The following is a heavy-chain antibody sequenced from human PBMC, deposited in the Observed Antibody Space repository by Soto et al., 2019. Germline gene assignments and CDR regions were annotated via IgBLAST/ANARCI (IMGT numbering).Heavy chain of an antibody. CDR1: GGSFSGYY. J-gene: IGHJ5*02. V-gene: IGHV4-34*01. D-gene: IGHD1-26*01. CDR2: INHSGST. CDR3: AVAVGATRSDYNWFDP. Sequence: PWETLSLTCAVYGGSFSGYYWSWIRQPPGKGLEWIGEINHSGSTNYNPSLKSRVTISVDTSKNQFSLKLSSVTAADTAVYYCAVAVGATRSDYNWFDPWGQGTLVTVSS.